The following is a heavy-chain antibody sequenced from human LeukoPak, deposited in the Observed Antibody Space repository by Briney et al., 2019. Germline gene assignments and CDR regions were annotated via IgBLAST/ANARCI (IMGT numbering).Heavy chain of an antibody. V-gene: IGHV4-34*01. Sequence: SETLSLTCAVYGGSFSGYYWSWIRQPPGKGLEWIGEINHSGSTNYNSSLKSRVTISVDTSKNQFSLKLSSVTAADTAVYYCARMLPGYSYGWGYFDYWGQGTLVTVSS. CDR1: GGSFSGYY. D-gene: IGHD5-18*01. CDR2: INHSGST. CDR3: ARMLPGYSYGWGYFDY. J-gene: IGHJ4*02.